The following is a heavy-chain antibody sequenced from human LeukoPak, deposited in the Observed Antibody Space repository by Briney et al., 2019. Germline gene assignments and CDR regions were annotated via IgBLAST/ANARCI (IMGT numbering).Heavy chain of an antibody. CDR1: GXSFSGYY. D-gene: IGHD4-17*01. J-gene: IGHJ4*02. CDR2: INHSGST. CDR3: ARGTMTTVTYYFDY. Sequence: SETLSLTCAVYGXSFSGYYRSWIRQPPGKGLEWIGEINHSGSTNYNPSLKSRVTISVDTSKNQFSLKLSSVTAADTAVYYCARGTMTTVTYYFDYWGQGTLVTVSS. V-gene: IGHV4-34*01.